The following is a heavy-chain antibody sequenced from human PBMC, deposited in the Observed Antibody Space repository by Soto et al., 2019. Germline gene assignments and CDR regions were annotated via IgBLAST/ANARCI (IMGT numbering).Heavy chain of an antibody. CDR3: AGSPGVRGAIRD. V-gene: IGHV1-3*01. CDR2: INAGNGNT. D-gene: IGHD3-10*01. J-gene: IGHJ4*02. Sequence: QVQLVQSGAEVKKPGASVKVSCKASGYTFTSYAMHWVRQAPGQRLEWMGWINAGNGNTKYSQKFQGRVTITRDTSASTAYMELSSLRSEDTAVYYCAGSPGVRGAIRDWGQGTLVTVSS. CDR1: GYTFTSYA.